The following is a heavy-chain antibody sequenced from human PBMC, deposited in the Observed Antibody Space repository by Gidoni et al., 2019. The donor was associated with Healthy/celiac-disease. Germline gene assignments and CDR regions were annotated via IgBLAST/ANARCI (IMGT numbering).Heavy chain of an antibody. CDR3: TTDRGGLDIAAAGTSDY. D-gene: IGHD6-13*01. V-gene: IGHV3-15*07. Sequence: EVQLVESGGGLVKPGGSLRLSCAASGFTFSNAWMNWVRQAPGKGLEWVGRIKSKTDGGTTDYAAPVKGRFTISRDDSKNTLYLQMNSLKTEDTAVYYCTTDRGGLDIAAAGTSDYWGQGTLVTVSS. J-gene: IGHJ4*02. CDR1: GFTFSNAW. CDR2: IKSKTDGGTT.